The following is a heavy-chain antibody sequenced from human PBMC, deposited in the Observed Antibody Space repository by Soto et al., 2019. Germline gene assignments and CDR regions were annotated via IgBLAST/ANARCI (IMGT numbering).Heavy chain of an antibody. CDR1: GGSISSGGYY. CDR2: IYYSGST. V-gene: IGHV4-31*03. D-gene: IGHD3-10*01. Sequence: PPETLSLTSTVSGGSISSGGYYWSWIRQHPVKGLEWIGYIYYSGSTYYNPSLNGRVTISGDTSKNQFPLKLSSGTAADTAVSYCARAGKGTMVRGPIDYWGQGTLATFSS. J-gene: IGHJ4*02. CDR3: ARAGKGTMVRGPIDY.